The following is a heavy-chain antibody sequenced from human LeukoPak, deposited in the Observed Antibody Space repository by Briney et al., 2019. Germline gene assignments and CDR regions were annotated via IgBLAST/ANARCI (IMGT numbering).Heavy chain of an antibody. CDR1: GFSFSSYW. J-gene: IGHJ6*02. CDR2: IKEDGSKK. D-gene: IGHD6-19*01. V-gene: IGHV3-7*03. Sequence: PGGSLTLSCAASGFSFSSYWMNWVRRAPGKGLEWLANIKEDGSKKYYVDSVKGRFTISRDNAKNSLYLQMDSLRAEDTAVYYCARDPGRQYSSIADVWGQGTTVTVSS. CDR3: ARDPGRQYSSIADV.